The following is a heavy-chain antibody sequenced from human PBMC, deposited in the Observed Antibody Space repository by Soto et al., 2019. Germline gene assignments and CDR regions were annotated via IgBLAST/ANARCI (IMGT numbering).Heavy chain of an antibody. V-gene: IGHV3-74*01. D-gene: IGHD5-12*01. Sequence: GGSLRLSCTASGFTFRNYWMHWARQAPGKGLVWVARISTDGTNTGVADSVKGRFTISRDNSKNTLYLQMNSLRAEDTAVYYCARVSGEMATINAFYYYYGMDVWGQGTTVTVSS. CDR1: GFTFRNYW. CDR3: ARVSGEMATINAFYYYYGMDV. CDR2: ISTDGTNT. J-gene: IGHJ6*02.